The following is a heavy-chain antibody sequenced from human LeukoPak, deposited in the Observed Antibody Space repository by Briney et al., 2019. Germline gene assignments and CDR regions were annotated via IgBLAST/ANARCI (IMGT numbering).Heavy chain of an antibody. CDR1: GYTFTGYY. CDR3: ARSVSFYSQYLY. D-gene: IGHD4-11*01. J-gene: IGHJ4*02. Sequence: ASVKVSCKASGYTFTGYYMHWVRQAPGQGLEWMGWINPNSGGTNYAQKFQGRVTMTRDTSISTAYMELSRLRSDDTAVYYCARSVSFYSQYLYWGQGTRVTVSS. V-gene: IGHV1-2*02. CDR2: INPNSGGT.